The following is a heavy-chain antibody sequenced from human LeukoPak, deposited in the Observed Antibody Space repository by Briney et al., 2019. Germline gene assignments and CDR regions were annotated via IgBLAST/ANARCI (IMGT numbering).Heavy chain of an antibody. V-gene: IGHV4-38-2*02. CDR2: IYHSGST. Sequence: SETLSLTCTVSGYSISSGYYWGWIRQPPGKGLEWIGSIYHSGSTYYNPSLKSRVTISVDTSKNQFSLKLSSVTAADTAVYYCARDRSSSRFDYWGQGTLVTVSS. CDR1: GYSISSGYY. D-gene: IGHD6-6*01. J-gene: IGHJ4*02. CDR3: ARDRSSSRFDY.